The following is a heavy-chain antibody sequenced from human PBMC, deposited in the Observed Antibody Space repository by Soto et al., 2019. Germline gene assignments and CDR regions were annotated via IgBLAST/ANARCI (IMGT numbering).Heavy chain of an antibody. D-gene: IGHD3-9*01. V-gene: IGHV3-13*01. CDR2: IGTAGDT. Sequence: GGSLRLSCAASGFTFSSYDMHWVRQATGKGLEWVSAIGTAGDTYYPGSVKGRFTISRENAKNSLYLQMNSLRAGDTAVYYCARGGRHDPSLRYFDWPQFPWGQGTLVTVSS. CDR3: ARGGRHDPSLRYFDWPQFP. CDR1: GFTFSSYD. J-gene: IGHJ5*02.